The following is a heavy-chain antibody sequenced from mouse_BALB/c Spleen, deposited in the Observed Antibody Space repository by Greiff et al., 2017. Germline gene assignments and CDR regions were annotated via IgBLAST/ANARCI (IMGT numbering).Heavy chain of an antibody. D-gene: IGHD2-14*01. Sequence: EVQVVESGGGLVKPGGSLKLSCAASGFTFSSYAMSWVRQTPEKRLEWVATISSGGSYTYYPDSVKGRFTISRDNAKNTLYLQMSSLRSEDTAMYYCASARYDYAMDYWGQGTSVTVSS. CDR3: ASARYDYAMDY. CDR2: ISSGGSYT. CDR1: GFTFSSYA. V-gene: IGHV5-9-3*01. J-gene: IGHJ4*01.